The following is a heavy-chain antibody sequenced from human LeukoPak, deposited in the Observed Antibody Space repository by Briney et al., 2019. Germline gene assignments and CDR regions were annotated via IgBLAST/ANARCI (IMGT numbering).Heavy chain of an antibody. Sequence: SETLPLTCTVSGGSISSSSYYWGWIRQPPGKGLEWIGSIYHSGSTYYNPSLTSRVTISVDTSKNQFSLKLSSVTAADTAVYYCARLYGYSFAVSRKYFDYWGQGTLVTVSS. CDR1: GGSISSSSYY. J-gene: IGHJ4*02. CDR2: IYHSGST. D-gene: IGHD5-24*01. V-gene: IGHV4-39*01. CDR3: ARLYGYSFAVSRKYFDY.